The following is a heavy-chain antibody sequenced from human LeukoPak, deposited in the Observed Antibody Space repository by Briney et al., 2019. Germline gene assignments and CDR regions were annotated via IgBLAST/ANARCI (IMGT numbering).Heavy chain of an antibody. CDR3: ARKVLRYDFWSGYYTGDYYYMDV. D-gene: IGHD3-3*01. CDR2: MKPNSGNT. V-gene: IGHV1-8*01. J-gene: IGHJ6*03. Sequence: ASVKVFCKASGYTFTSYDINWVRQATGRGLEWMGWMKPNSGNTGYAQKFQGRVTMTRNTSISTAYMELSSLRSEDTAVYYCARKVLRYDFWSGYYTGDYYYMDVWGKGTTVTVSS. CDR1: GYTFTSYD.